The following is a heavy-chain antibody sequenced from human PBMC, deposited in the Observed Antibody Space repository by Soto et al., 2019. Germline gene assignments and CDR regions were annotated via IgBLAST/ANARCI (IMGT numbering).Heavy chain of an antibody. CDR2: SYYTGSS. CDR1: GGSISSGGYY. Sequence: LSLTCTVSGGSISSGGYYWSWIRQHPGKGLEWVGYSYYTGSSYYNPSLKSRVTISVDASKNQLSLRLASVTAADTAVYYCARDLRGYSRYDYLDYWGQGIPVTVS. J-gene: IGHJ4*02. D-gene: IGHD5-12*01. CDR3: ARDLRGYSRYDYLDY. V-gene: IGHV4-31*03.